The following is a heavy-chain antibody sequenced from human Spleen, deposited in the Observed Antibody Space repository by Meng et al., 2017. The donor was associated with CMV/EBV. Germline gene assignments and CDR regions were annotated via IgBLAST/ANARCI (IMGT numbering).Heavy chain of an antibody. CDR1: GFMFSSYS. Sequence: GESLKISCAASGFMFSSYSMNWVRQAPGKGLEWVSSISSSSSYIYYADSVKGRFTISRDNAKNSLYLQMNSLRAEDTAVYYCARDSPEVGYDYWGQGTLVTVSS. D-gene: IGHD1-26*01. J-gene: IGHJ4*02. V-gene: IGHV3-21*01. CDR3: ARDSPEVGYDY. CDR2: ISSSSSYI.